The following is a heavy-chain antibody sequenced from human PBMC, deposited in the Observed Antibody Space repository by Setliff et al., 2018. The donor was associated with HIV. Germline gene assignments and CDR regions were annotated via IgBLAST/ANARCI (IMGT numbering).Heavy chain of an antibody. V-gene: IGHV3-30*04. Sequence: GGSLRLSCEASGFSFSGSVMHWVRQAPGKGLEWVAFISNDGNNKYYVDSVKGRFTISRDNAKNTLYLQMNSLRAEDTAVYYCARDDYFQHWGQGTQVTVSS. J-gene: IGHJ1*01. CDR2: ISNDGNNK. CDR3: ARDDYFQH. CDR1: GFSFSGSV.